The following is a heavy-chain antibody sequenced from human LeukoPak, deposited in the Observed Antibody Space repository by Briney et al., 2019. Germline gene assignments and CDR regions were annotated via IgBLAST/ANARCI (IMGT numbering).Heavy chain of an antibody. CDR2: ISGSSSYI. CDR1: GFTFSSYA. CDR3: ATTPSSEQQLSFDY. J-gene: IGHJ4*02. Sequence: GGSLRLACAASGFTFSSYAMNWVRQAPGKGLEWVSSISGSSSYIYHADSVKGRFTISRDNAKNSLYLQMNSLRAEDTAVYYCATTPSSEQQLSFDYWGRGTLVTVSS. D-gene: IGHD6-13*01. V-gene: IGHV3-21*01.